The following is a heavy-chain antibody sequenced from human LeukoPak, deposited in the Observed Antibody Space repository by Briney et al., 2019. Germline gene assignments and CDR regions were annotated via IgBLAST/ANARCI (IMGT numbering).Heavy chain of an antibody. CDR1: GGSISSSSYY. D-gene: IGHD6-13*01. J-gene: IGHJ4*02. V-gene: IGHV4-39*07. CDR2: IYYSGST. Sequence: KSSETLSLTCTVSGGSISSSSYYWGWIRQPPGKGLEWIGSIYYSGSTYYNPSLKSRVTISVDTSKNQFSLKPSSVTAADTAVYYCARDGRFGIAAAGTPTDYWGQGTLVTVSS. CDR3: ARDGRFGIAAAGTPTDY.